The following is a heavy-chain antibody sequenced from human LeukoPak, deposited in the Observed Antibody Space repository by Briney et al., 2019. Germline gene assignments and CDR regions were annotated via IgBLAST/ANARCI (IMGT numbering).Heavy chain of an antibody. CDR1: GGSISSYY. J-gene: IGHJ4*02. CDR3: ARLGDSTSRLYYFDY. CDR2: ISYSGST. V-gene: IGHV4-59*08. D-gene: IGHD6-6*01. Sequence: SETLSLTCTVSGGSISSYYWSWIRQPPGKGLEWIGYISYSGSTYYNPSLKSRVTISVDTSKSQFSLKLSSVTAADTAVYYCARLGDSTSRLYYFDYWGQGTLVTVTS.